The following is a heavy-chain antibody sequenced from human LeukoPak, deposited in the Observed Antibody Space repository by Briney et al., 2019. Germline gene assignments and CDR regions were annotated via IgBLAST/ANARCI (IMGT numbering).Heavy chain of an antibody. CDR3: ARDIYGSGSPTPGY. J-gene: IGHJ4*02. Sequence: PSETLSLTCTVSGGSVSSGSYYWSWIRQPPGKGLEWIGYIYYSGSTNYNPSLKSRVTISVDTSKNQFSLKLSSVTAADTAVYYCARDIYGSGSPTPGYWGQGTLVTVSS. CDR1: GGSVSSGSYY. V-gene: IGHV4-61*01. D-gene: IGHD3-10*01. CDR2: IYYSGST.